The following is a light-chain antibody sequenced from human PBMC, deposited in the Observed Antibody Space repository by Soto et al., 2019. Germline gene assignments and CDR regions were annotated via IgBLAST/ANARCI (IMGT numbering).Light chain of an antibody. CDR1: SSDVGGYNY. V-gene: IGLV2-8*01. CDR3: SSYAGSSHV. Sequence: QSALTQPPSASGSPGQSVAISCTGTSSDVGGYNYVSWYQQHPGKAPKLMIYEVNKRPSGVPGRFSGSKSGNTASLTVSGLQAEDEADYYCSSYAGSSHVFAPGTKLTGL. J-gene: IGLJ1*01. CDR2: EVN.